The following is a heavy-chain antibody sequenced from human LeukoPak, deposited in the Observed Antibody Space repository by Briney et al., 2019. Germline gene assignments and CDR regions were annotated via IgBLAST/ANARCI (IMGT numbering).Heavy chain of an antibody. J-gene: IGHJ6*02. V-gene: IGHV4-59*01. CDR3: ARENDYGDYYYGMDV. D-gene: IGHD4-17*01. CDR2: IYYSGST. CDR1: GGSISSYY. Sequence: SETLSLTCTVSGGSISSYYWSWIRQPPGKGLEWIGYIYYSGSTNYNPSLKSRVTISVDTSKNQFSLKLSPVTAADTAVYYCARENDYGDYYYGMDVWGQGTTVTVSS.